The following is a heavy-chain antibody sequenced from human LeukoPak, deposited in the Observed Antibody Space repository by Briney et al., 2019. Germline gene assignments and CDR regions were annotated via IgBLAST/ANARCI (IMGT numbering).Heavy chain of an antibody. Sequence: GGSLRLSCAASGFTFSSYAMSWVRQAPGKGLEWVSAISGSGGSTYYADSVKGRFTISRDNSKNTLYLQMNSLRAEDTAVYYCAKDIRANYYDSSGYYYEGVYFDYWGQGTLVTVSS. J-gene: IGHJ4*02. D-gene: IGHD3-22*01. CDR2: ISGSGGST. CDR3: AKDIRANYYDSSGYYYEGVYFDY. CDR1: GFTFSSYA. V-gene: IGHV3-23*01.